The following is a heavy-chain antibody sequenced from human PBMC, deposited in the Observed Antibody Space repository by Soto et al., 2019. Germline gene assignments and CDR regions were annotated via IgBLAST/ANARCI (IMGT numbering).Heavy chain of an antibody. D-gene: IGHD3-10*01. CDR1: GFTFDDYT. Sequence: PGGSLRLSCAASGFTFDDYTMHWVRQTPGKGLEWVSLISWDGGSTYYGDSVKGRFTISGDNSEDSLYLQMNSLRTEDTALYYCEKPLRRGGNGVYYLGRDVGGKGTTVPVPS. CDR3: EKPLRRGGNGVYYLGRDV. J-gene: IGHJ6*03. V-gene: IGHV3-43*01. CDR2: ISWDGGST.